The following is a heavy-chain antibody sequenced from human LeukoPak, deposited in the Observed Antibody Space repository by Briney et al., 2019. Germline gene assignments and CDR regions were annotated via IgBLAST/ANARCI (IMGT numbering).Heavy chain of an antibody. CDR1: GGSISSSDYF. D-gene: IGHD3-10*01. CDR3: ARVPPVEGYGSGSTDFDY. V-gene: IGHV4-39*01. CDR2: IYYSGST. Sequence: SETLSLTCTVSGGSISSSDYFWGWIRQPPGKGLEWIASIYYSGSTYYNPSLKGRVTISVDTSKNQFSLKLSSVTAADTAVYYCARVPPVEGYGSGSTDFDYWGQGTLVTVSS. J-gene: IGHJ4*02.